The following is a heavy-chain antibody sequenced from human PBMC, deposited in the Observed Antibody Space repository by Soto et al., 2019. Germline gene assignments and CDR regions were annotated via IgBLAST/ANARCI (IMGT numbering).Heavy chain of an antibody. V-gene: IGHV4-30-2*01. CDR2: IYHSGST. J-gene: IGHJ4*02. Sequence: SETLSLTCAVSGGSSSSGGYSWSLIRQPPGKGLEWIGYIYHSGSTYYNPSLKSRVTISVDRSKNQFSLKLSSVTAADTAVYYCARAMTTVTTIDYWGQGTLVTVSS. CDR3: ARAMTTVTTIDY. D-gene: IGHD4-17*01. CDR1: GGSSSSGGYS.